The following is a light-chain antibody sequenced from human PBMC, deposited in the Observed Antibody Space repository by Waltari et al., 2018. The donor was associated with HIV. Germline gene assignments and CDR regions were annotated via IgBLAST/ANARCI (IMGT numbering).Light chain of an antibody. CDR1: TGAVTSGYY. CDR2: NTN. J-gene: IGLJ3*02. CDR3: LLYYKNFRV. Sequence: QTVVTQEPSLTVSPGGTVTVTCSSNTGAVTSGYYPNWLQQNPGQAPRPLIYNTNTCHPWTPARFSGARLGGNSALTLSGVQPEAEADYYCLLYYKNFRVFGGGTKLTVL. V-gene: IGLV7-43*01.